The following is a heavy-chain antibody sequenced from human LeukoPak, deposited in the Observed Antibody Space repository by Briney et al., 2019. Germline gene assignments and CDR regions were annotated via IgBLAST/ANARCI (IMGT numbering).Heavy chain of an antibody. J-gene: IGHJ3*02. CDR1: GGSISSYY. Sequence: SETLSLTCTVSGGSISSYYWSWIRQPPGKGLEWIGYIYNSGSTKYKPSLKSRVTISVDTSKNQFSLKLSPVTAADTAVYYCERGRFLDAFDIWGQGTMVTVSS. V-gene: IGHV4-59*01. CDR3: ERGRFLDAFDI. CDR2: IYNSGST. D-gene: IGHD3-3*01.